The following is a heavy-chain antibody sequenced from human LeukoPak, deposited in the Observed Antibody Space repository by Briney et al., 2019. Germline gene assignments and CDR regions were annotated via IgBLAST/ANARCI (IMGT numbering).Heavy chain of an antibody. CDR3: ARGVTIFGVVIKFYNWFDP. J-gene: IGHJ5*02. V-gene: IGHV3-74*01. CDR1: GFTFSSYW. Sequence: GGSLRLSCAASGFTFSSYWMHWVRQAPGKGLVWVSRINSDGGSTSYADSVKGRFTISRDNAKNTLYLQMNSLRAEDTAVYYCARGVTIFGVVIKFYNWFDPWGQGTLVTVSS. CDR2: INSDGGST. D-gene: IGHD3-3*01.